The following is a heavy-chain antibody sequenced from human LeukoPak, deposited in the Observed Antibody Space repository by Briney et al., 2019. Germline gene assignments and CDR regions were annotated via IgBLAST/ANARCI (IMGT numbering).Heavy chain of an antibody. V-gene: IGHV3-23*01. Sequence: PGGSLRLSCAASGFTFSSYSMNWVRQAPGKGLEWVSAISGSGGSTYYADSVKGRFTISRDNSKNTLYLQMNSLRAEDTAVYYCAKGYYDYVWGSYYFDYWGQGILVTVSS. CDR2: ISGSGGST. CDR3: AKGYYDYVWGSYYFDY. CDR1: GFTFSSYS. J-gene: IGHJ4*02. D-gene: IGHD3-16*01.